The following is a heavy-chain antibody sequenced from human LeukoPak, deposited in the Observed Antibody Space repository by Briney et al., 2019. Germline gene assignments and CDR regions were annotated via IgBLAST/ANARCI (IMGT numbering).Heavy chain of an antibody. J-gene: IGHJ4*02. CDR3: TTYYDSGPSKD. V-gene: IGHV3-74*01. CDR2: VNSDGSIT. D-gene: IGHD3-22*01. CDR1: GFTFRNFW. Sequence: PGGSLRLSCAASGFTFRNFWMNWVRQAPGKGLGWVSRVNSDGSITNYADSVKGRFTISRDNAKNTLYLQMNSLRAEDTAMYYCTTYYDSGPSKDWGQGTLVTVSS.